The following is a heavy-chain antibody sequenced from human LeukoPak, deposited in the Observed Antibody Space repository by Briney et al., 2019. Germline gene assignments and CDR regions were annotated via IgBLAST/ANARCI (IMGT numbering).Heavy chain of an antibody. Sequence: GGSLRLSCAASGFTFSGSAMHWVRQASGKGLEWVGRIRSKANSYATAYAASVKGRFTISRDDSKNTAYLQMNSLKTEDTAVYYCTVPYDFWSGYYHYYYYYMDVWGKGTTVTVSS. CDR2: IRSKANSYAT. CDR1: GFTFSGSA. J-gene: IGHJ6*03. V-gene: IGHV3-73*01. CDR3: TVPYDFWSGYYHYYYYYMDV. D-gene: IGHD3-3*01.